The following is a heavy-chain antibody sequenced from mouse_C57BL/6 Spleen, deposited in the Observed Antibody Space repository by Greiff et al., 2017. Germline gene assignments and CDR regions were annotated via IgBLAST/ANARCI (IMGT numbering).Heavy chain of an antibody. CDR2: INPGSGGT. Sequence: QVQLKESGAELVRPGTSVKVSCKASGYAFTNYLIEWVKQRPGQGLEWIGVINPGSGGTNYNEKFKGKATLTADKSSSTAYMQLSSLTSEDSAVYFCAREDLLLLDYWGQGTTLTVSA. V-gene: IGHV1-54*01. CDR1: GYAFTNYL. J-gene: IGHJ2*01. D-gene: IGHD1-1*01. CDR3: AREDLLLLDY.